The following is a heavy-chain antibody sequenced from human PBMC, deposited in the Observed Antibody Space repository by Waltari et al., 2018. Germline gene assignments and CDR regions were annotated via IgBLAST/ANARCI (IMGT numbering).Heavy chain of an antibody. V-gene: IGHV3-7*04. CDR3: TRWVCRSNCYIDY. CDR2: INHDASEK. J-gene: IGHJ4*02. CDR1: GFTFSDHS. D-gene: IGHD1-26*01. Sequence: EVQLVESGGGLVRPGGSQRLSCGASGFTFSDHSMTWVRQAPGKGLEWVASINHDASEKYYVDSGKGRLTSSRDNAKNSLYLQMNSLSDEDTAVYYCTRWVCRSNCYIDYWGQGTLVTVSS.